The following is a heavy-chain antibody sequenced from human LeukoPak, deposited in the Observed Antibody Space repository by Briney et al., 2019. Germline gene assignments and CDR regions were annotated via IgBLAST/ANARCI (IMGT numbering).Heavy chain of an antibody. Sequence: GGSLRLSRAASGFTLSSYSMNWVRQAPGKGPEWVSSISSSSIYIYYADSVKGRFTISRDNAKNSLYLQMNSLRAEDTAVYYCAELGITMIGGVWGKGTTVTISS. V-gene: IGHV3-21*01. D-gene: IGHD3-10*02. J-gene: IGHJ6*04. CDR2: ISSSSIYI. CDR3: AELGITMIGGV. CDR1: GFTLSSYS.